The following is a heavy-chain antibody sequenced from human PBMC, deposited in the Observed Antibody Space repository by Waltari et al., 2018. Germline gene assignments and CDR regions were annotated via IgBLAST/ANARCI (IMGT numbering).Heavy chain of an antibody. V-gene: IGHV1-69*05. CDR2: IIPIFGTA. CDR1: GGTFSSYA. Sequence: QVQLVQSGAEVKKPGSSVKVSCKASGGTFSSYAISWVRQAPGQGLEWMGGIIPIFGTANYEQKFQGRVTITTDESTSTAYMELSSLRSEDTAVYYCARGDSGYDNPYYYYGMDVWGQGTTVTVSS. D-gene: IGHD5-12*01. J-gene: IGHJ6*02. CDR3: ARGDSGYDNPYYYYGMDV.